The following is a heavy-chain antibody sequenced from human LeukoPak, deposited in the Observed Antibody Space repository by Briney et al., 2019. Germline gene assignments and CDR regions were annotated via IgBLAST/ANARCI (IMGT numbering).Heavy chain of an antibody. CDR2: ISGSGGST. D-gene: IGHD3-10*01. CDR3: AKDHPVLLWFGELGY. CDR1: GFTFSSYA. J-gene: IGHJ4*02. Sequence: GGSLRLSCAASGFTFSSYAMSWVRQAPGKGLERVSAISGSGGSTYYADSVKGRFTISRDNSKNTLYLQMNSLRAEDTAVYYCAKDHPVLLWFGELGYWGQGTLVTVSS. V-gene: IGHV3-23*01.